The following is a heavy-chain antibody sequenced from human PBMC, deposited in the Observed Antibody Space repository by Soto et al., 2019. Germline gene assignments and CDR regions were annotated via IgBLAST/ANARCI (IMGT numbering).Heavy chain of an antibody. J-gene: IGHJ6*02. Sequence: TLFLNCAVPGGSISSVGLSWSWIRQPPGKGVEWIGYTYHSGSTYYNPSLKSRVTISVDRSKNQFSLKLSSVTAADTAVYYCARAHYGDYGYGMDVWVQGTTVT. CDR1: GGSISSVGLS. CDR3: ARAHYGDYGYGMDV. V-gene: IGHV4-30-2*01. CDR2: TYHSGST. D-gene: IGHD4-17*01.